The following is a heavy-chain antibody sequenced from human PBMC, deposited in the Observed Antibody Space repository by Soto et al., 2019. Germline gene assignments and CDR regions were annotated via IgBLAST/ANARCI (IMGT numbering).Heavy chain of an antibody. CDR1: GDSISTVDYF. CDR3: ARGRYCLTGRCFPNWFDS. D-gene: IGHD1-20*01. CDR2: IYKSATT. V-gene: IGHV4-30-4*01. Sequence: SETLSLTCSVSGDSISTVDYFWAWIRQPPGQALEYIGYIYKSATTYYNPSFESRVAISLDTSKSQFSLNVTSVTAADTAVYFCARGRYCLTGRCFPNWFDSWGQGTLATVSS. J-gene: IGHJ5*01.